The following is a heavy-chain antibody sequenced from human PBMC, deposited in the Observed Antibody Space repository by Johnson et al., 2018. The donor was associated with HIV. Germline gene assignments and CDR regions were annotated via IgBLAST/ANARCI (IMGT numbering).Heavy chain of an antibody. V-gene: IGHV3-64*04. D-gene: IGHD3-9*01. CDR3: AKADDILTGYYKGFDAFDV. J-gene: IGHJ3*01. Sequence: QMQLVESGGDLVQPGGSLRLSCAASGFTFSTYGMHWVRQAPGRGLEYVSAISSNGGSTYYADSVKGRFNISRDNSKNALYLQMNSLRADDTAIYYCAKADDILTGYYKGFDAFDVWGQGTMVSVS. CDR1: GFTFSTYG. CDR2: ISSNGGST.